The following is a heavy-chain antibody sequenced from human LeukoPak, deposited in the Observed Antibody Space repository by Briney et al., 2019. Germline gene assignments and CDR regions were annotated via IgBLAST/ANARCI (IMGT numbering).Heavy chain of an antibody. CDR1: GFTFSSYG. V-gene: IGHV3-7*01. J-gene: IGHJ4*02. CDR2: IKQDGSEK. CDR3: ARESSGWYSRTGDY. Sequence: PGGSLRLSCAASGFTFSSYGMHWVRQAPGKGLEWVANIKQDGSEKYYVDSVKGRFTISRDNAKNSLYLQMNSLRAEDTAVYYCARESSGWYSRTGDYWGQGTLVTVSS. D-gene: IGHD6-19*01.